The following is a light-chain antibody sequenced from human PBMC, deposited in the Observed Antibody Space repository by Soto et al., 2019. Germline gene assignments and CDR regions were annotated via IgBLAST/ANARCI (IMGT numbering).Light chain of an antibody. V-gene: IGLV2-11*01. CDR3: CSYAGSHTWV. CDR1: SNDVGVYNY. CDR2: DVT. Sequence: QSALTQPASVSGSPGQSITISCTGTSNDVGVYNYVSWYQQHPGKAPKLMIYDVTKRPSGVPDRFSGSKSGNTASLTISGLQTEDEADYYCCSYAGSHTWVFGGGTKVTVL. J-gene: IGLJ3*02.